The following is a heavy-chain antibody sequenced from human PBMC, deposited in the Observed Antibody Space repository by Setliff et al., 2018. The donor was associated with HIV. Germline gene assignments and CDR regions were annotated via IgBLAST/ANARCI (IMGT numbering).Heavy chain of an antibody. J-gene: IGHJ4*02. V-gene: IGHV4-59*02. Sequence: SETLSLTCSVSGGPVSPFSWTWVRQSPGTGLEWIGYLYISGNTDYNPSLRGRVTISRDTSKNEFSLILSSVTAADAGVYFFARVIKSALLNWGRGTMVTVSS. CDR3: ARVIKSALLN. CDR1: GGPVSPFS. CDR2: LYISGNT.